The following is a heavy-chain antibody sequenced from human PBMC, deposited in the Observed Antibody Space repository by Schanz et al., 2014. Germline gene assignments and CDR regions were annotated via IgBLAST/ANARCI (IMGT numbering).Heavy chain of an antibody. V-gene: IGHV3-74*01. CDR2: TSHDGSFT. D-gene: IGHD1-26*01. CDR3: AKVGPYSGSLGAFDI. J-gene: IGHJ3*02. Sequence: EVQLVESGGGLVQPGGSLRLSCAASGFTFSDSWMHWVRQAPGKGLVWVSRTSHDGSFTTFADSVKGRFTISRDNAKNALYLQMNSLRAEDSAVYYCAKVGPYSGSLGAFDIWGQGTMVTVSS. CDR1: GFTFSDSW.